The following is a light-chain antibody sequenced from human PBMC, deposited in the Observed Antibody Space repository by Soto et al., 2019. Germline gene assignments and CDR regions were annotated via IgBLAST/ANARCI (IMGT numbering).Light chain of an antibody. CDR1: QSVSSNY. V-gene: IGKV3-20*01. CDR2: GAS. J-gene: IGKJ5*01. Sequence: EIVLTQSPGTLSSSPGERATLSCRASQSVSSNYLAWYQQKPGQAPRLLIYGASTRATGIPDRFSGSGSGTDFTLTISRLEPEDFAVYYCQQYGSSHTFGQGTRLEIK. CDR3: QQYGSSHT.